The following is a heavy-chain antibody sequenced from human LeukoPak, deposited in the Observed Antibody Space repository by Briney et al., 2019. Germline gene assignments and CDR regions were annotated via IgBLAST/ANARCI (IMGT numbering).Heavy chain of an antibody. Sequence: GGSLRLSCAASGFTFSSYGMHWVRQAPGKGLEWVAVIWYDGSNKYYADSVKGRFTNSRDNSKNTLYLQMNSLRAEDTAVYYCARDPGDTGVDYWGQGTLVTVSS. V-gene: IGHV3-33*01. J-gene: IGHJ4*02. CDR1: GFTFSSYG. CDR3: ARDPGDTGVDY. CDR2: IWYDGSNK. D-gene: IGHD5-18*01.